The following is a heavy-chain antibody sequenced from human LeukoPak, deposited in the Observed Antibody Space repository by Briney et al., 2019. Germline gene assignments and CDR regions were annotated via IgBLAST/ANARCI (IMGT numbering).Heavy chain of an antibody. J-gene: IGHJ6*02. D-gene: IGHD4-17*01. CDR2: IYSGGST. CDR3: ARLYGDYGTYYYYYGMDV. CDR1: GFTVSSNY. Sequence: PGGSLRLSCAASGFTVSSNYMSWVRQAPGKGLEWVSVIYSGGSTYYADSVKGRFTISSDNSKNTLYLQMNSLRAEDTAVYYCARLYGDYGTYYYYYGMDVWGQGTTVTVSS. V-gene: IGHV3-66*02.